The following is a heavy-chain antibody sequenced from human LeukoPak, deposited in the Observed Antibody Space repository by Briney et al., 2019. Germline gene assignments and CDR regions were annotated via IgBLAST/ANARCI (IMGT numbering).Heavy chain of an antibody. J-gene: IGHJ4*02. Sequence: GGSLRLSYAVSGFTFCDYGMHWVRQAPGKGLEWVTFIRSDGINKYYSDSVKGRFTISRDNSKNTLYLQMTSLRPEDTAIYYCAKGSAWSHGYFDYWGQGTLVTVSS. CDR1: GFTFCDYG. CDR3: AKGSAWSHGYFDY. D-gene: IGHD6-19*01. V-gene: IGHV3-30*02. CDR2: IRSDGINK.